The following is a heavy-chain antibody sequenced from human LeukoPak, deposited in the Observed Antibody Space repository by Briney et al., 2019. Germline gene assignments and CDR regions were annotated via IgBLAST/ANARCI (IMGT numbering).Heavy chain of an antibody. CDR3: ARDRRRGGSLHTFDY. D-gene: IGHD3-16*01. J-gene: IGHJ4*02. V-gene: IGHV1-18*01. CDR2: ISAYNGNT. CDR1: GYTLTSYG. Sequence: ASVKVSCKASGYTLTSYGISWVRQAPGQGLEWMGWISAYNGNTNYAQKLQGRVTMTTDTSTSTAYMELRSLRSDDTAVYYCARDRRRGGSLHTFDYWGQGTLVTVSS.